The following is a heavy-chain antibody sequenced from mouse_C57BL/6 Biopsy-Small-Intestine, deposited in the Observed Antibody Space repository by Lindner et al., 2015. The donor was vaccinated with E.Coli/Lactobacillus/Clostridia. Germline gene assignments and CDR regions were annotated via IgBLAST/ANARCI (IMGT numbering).Heavy chain of an antibody. Sequence: VQLQESGPELVKPGASVKIVCKASGYTFTDYNMDWVKQSHGKSLEWIGDINPYNGAIIYNQKFRGKATLTVDKSSSTAYMELRSLTSEDTAVYYCASSFAYWGQGTQVTVSA. V-gene: IGHV1-18*01. CDR1: GYTFTDYN. CDR2: INPYNGAI. J-gene: IGHJ3*01. CDR3: ASSFAY.